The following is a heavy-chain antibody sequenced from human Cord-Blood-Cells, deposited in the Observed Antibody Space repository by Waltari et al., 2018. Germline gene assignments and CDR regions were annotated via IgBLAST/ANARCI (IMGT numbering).Heavy chain of an antibody. CDR3: ARVYASSSSWYDY. Sequence: QVQLVQSGAEVKKPGASVKVSCKASGYTFTSYAMHWVRQAPGQRLEWMGWINAGNGNTKYSQKFQGRVTITRDTSASTAYMELSSLGSEDTAVYYCARVYASSSSWYDYWGQGTLVTVSS. V-gene: IGHV1-3*01. CDR1: GYTFTSYA. CDR2: INAGNGNT. D-gene: IGHD6-13*01. J-gene: IGHJ4*02.